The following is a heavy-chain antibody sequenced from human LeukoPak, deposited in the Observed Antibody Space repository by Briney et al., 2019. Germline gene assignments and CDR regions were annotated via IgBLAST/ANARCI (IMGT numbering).Heavy chain of an antibody. D-gene: IGHD3-22*01. Sequence: GGSLRLSCAVSGITLSNYGMSWVRQAPGKGLEWVAGIGGSGGRTNYADSVRGRFTISRDNPKNTLYLQMNSLRAEDTAVYFCAKRGVVIRVILVGFHKEAYYFDSWGQGALVIVSS. CDR3: AKRGVVIRVILVGFHKEAYYFDS. CDR1: GITLSNYG. CDR2: IGGSGGRT. V-gene: IGHV3-23*01. J-gene: IGHJ4*02.